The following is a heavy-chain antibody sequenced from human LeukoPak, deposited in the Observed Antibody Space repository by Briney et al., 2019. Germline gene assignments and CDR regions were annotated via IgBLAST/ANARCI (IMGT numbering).Heavy chain of an antibody. D-gene: IGHD3-10*01. V-gene: IGHV1-2*02. CDR2: INPNSGGT. CDR1: GYTFTGYY. J-gene: IGHJ6*03. CDR3: ARGTMVRGYTHQPLHYYMDV. Sequence: ASVTVSCKASGYTFTGYYMHWVRQAPGQGLEWMGWINPNSGGTNYAQKFQGRVTMTRDTSISTAYMELSRLRSDDTAVYYCARGTMVRGYTHQPLHYYMDVWGKGTTVTVSS.